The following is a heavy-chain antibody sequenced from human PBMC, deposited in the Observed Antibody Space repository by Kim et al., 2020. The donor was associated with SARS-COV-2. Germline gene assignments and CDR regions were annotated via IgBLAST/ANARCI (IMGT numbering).Heavy chain of an antibody. CDR1: GGSFSGYY. D-gene: IGHD3-10*01. J-gene: IGHJ4*02. Sequence: SETLSLTCAVYGGSFSGYYWSWIRQPPGKGLEWIGEINHSGSTNYNPSLKSRVTISVDTSKNQFSLKLSSVTAADTAVYYCARPHYGSGSYWVDYWGQGTLVTVSS. CDR3: ARPHYGSGSYWVDY. CDR2: INHSGST. V-gene: IGHV4-34*01.